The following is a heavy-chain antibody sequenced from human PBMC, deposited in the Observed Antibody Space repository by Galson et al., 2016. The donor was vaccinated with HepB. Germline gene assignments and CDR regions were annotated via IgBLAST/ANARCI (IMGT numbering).Heavy chain of an antibody. Sequence: SLRLSCAASGFTFNTAVFNWVRQAPGEGLHWVSGITASGSNTYYADSVRGRLTISRDNSKKMLFLQMDSLRAEDTAVYYCANWGGLGSWGQGTLVTVSS. V-gene: IGHV3-23*01. CDR3: ANWGGLGS. CDR2: ITASGSNT. D-gene: IGHD7-27*01. CDR1: GFTFNTAV. J-gene: IGHJ5*02.